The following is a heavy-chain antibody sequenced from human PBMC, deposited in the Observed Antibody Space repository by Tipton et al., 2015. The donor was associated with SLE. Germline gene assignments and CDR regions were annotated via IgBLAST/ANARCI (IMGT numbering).Heavy chain of an antibody. Sequence: TLSLTCAVSGGSISSSNWWSWVRQPPGKGLEWIGEIYHSGSTNYNPSLKSRVTISVDTSKNQFSLKLSSVTAADTAVYYCAREQLVRAFDIWGQGTMVTVSS. D-gene: IGHD6-6*01. CDR2: IYHSGST. CDR1: GGSISSSNW. V-gene: IGHV4-4*02. J-gene: IGHJ3*02. CDR3: AREQLVRAFDI.